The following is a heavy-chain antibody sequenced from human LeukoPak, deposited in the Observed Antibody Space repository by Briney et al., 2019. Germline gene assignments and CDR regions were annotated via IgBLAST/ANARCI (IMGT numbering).Heavy chain of an antibody. D-gene: IGHD5-24*01. CDR1: GFTFSGSA. J-gene: IGHJ4*02. CDR3: TRDDRRDGYNYGAFDY. Sequence: RGSLRLSCAASGFTFSGSAMHWVRQASGKGLEWVGRIRSKANSYATAYAASVKGRFTISRDDSKNTAYLQMNSLKTEDTAVYYCTRDDRRDGYNYGAFDYWGQGTLVTVSS. CDR2: IRSKANSYAT. V-gene: IGHV3-73*01.